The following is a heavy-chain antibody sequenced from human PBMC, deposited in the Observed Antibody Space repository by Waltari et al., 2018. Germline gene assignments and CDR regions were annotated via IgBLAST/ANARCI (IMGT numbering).Heavy chain of an antibody. CDR3: ATYIGASVGTASFDV. V-gene: IGHV4-39*01. CDR2: ISYSGTT. CDR1: GGSITSARHY. J-gene: IGHJ3*01. Sequence: QLQLQESGPGLVKPSETVSLTCSVSGGSITSARHYWGWLRQPPGQGLEWIGTISYSGTTYNRPSLQSRVTISSDTSNNQLSLKLDSVTASDTAVYYCATYIGASVGTASFDVWGQGTMVTVSS. D-gene: IGHD5-12*01.